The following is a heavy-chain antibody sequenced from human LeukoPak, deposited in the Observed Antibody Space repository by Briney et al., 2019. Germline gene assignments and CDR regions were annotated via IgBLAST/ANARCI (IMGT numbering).Heavy chain of an antibody. J-gene: IGHJ5*02. D-gene: IGHD6-13*01. V-gene: IGHV5-51*01. CDR3: ARLRAYSSSWYNWFDP. CDR2: IYPGDSDT. CDR1: GYGFTSYW. Sequence: GESLKISCKSSGYGFTSYWIGWVRQMPGKGLEWMGNIYPGDSDTRYSPSFQGQVTISADKSISTAYLQWSSLKASGTAMYYCARLRAYSSSWYNWFDPWGQGTLVTVSS.